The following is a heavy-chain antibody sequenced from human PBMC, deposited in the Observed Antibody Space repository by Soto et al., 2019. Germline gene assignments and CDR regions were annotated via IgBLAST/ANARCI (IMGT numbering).Heavy chain of an antibody. Sequence: GGALRLTCEVSGLTFAKVWISWIRQAPGKGLEWVGRIKIQIDGGRIDYASPVKDRFTISRDDSKNTLYLQMNSLKTEDTAVYYCTTSVTGTPRAIDYCGQGNLVPVSP. J-gene: IGHJ4*02. D-gene: IGHD1-7*01. V-gene: IGHV3-15*01. CDR3: TTSVTGTPRAIDY. CDR2: IKIQIDGGRI. CDR1: GLTFAKVW.